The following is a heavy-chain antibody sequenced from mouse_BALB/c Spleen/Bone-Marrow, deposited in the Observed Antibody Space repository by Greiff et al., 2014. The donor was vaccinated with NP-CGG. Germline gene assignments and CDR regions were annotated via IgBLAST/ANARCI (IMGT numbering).Heavy chain of an antibody. V-gene: IGHV5-9-3*01. CDR3: ARHITTVVADY. CDR2: ISSGGSYT. Sequence: QLVESGGGLVKPGGSLKLSCAASGFTFSSYAMSWVRQTPEKRLEWVATISSGGSYTYYPDSVKGRFTISRDNAKNTLYLQMSSLRSEDTAMYYCARHITTVVADYWGQGTTLTVSS. D-gene: IGHD1-1*01. J-gene: IGHJ2*01. CDR1: GFTFSSYA.